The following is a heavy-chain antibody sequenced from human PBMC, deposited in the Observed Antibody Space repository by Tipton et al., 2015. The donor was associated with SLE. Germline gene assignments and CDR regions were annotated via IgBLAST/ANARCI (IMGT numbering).Heavy chain of an antibody. Sequence: SLRLSCAASGFIFSNDWMTWVRQAPGKGLEWVANIKEDGSETYYVDSVKGRFTISRDNAKESLYLQMNSLRAEDTAVYYCARGWAAAGEIFDYWGQGTLVTVSS. J-gene: IGHJ4*02. D-gene: IGHD6-13*01. CDR2: IKEDGSET. V-gene: IGHV3-7*01. CDR3: ARGWAAAGEIFDY. CDR1: GFIFSNDW.